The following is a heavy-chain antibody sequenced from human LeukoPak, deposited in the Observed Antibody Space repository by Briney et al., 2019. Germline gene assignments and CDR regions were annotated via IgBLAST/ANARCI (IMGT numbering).Heavy chain of an antibody. D-gene: IGHD1-26*01. V-gene: IGHV3-23*01. CDR2: ISGSGGST. Sequence: PGGSLRLSCAASGFTFSSYAMSWVRQAPGKGLEWVSAISGSGGSTYYADSVKGRFTISRGNSKNTLYLQMNSLRAEDTAVYYCAKDPFSGSYPRDGFDYWGQGTLVTVSS. CDR3: AKDPFSGSYPRDGFDY. J-gene: IGHJ4*02. CDR1: GFTFSSYA.